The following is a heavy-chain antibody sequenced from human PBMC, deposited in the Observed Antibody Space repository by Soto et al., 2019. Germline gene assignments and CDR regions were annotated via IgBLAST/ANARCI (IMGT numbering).Heavy chain of an antibody. V-gene: IGHV3-23*01. Sequence: GGSLRLSCATSGFTLTAHAMSWVRQAPGKGLEWVSGISDTGGGTYYADSVKGRFTISRDTSKNTLYLQMDSLRAEDTAVYYCARSSSYRPHYWGQGTLVTVSS. D-gene: IGHD3-22*01. CDR1: GFTLTAHA. CDR3: ARSSSYRPHY. J-gene: IGHJ4*02. CDR2: ISDTGGGT.